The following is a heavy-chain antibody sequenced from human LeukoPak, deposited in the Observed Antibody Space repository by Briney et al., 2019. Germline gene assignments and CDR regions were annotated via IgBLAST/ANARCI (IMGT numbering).Heavy chain of an antibody. CDR1: GFTFSNTW. CDR3: TPYVRWELPLSY. CDR2: IKSKTDGGTT. V-gene: IGHV3-15*01. D-gene: IGHD1-26*01. J-gene: IGHJ4*02. Sequence: GGSLRLSCTVSGFTFSNTWMSWVRQAPGKGLEWVGRIKSKTDGGTTDYAAPVKGRFTISRDDSKNTLYLQMDGLQTEDTAVYYCTPYVRWELPLSYWGQGTLVTVSS.